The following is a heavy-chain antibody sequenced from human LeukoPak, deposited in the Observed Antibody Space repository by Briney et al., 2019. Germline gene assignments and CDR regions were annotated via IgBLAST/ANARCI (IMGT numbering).Heavy chain of an antibody. D-gene: IGHD2-15*01. J-gene: IGHJ6*03. CDR2: MSGSSTYI. CDR3: AREGGNYFYMDV. V-gene: IGHV3-21*01. Sequence: GGSLRLSCTASGFTFRSYSMSWVRQAPGKGLEWISSMSGSSTYIYYGDSVRGRFTISRVNAKNSLHLQMNSLRADDAGVYYCAREGGNYFYMDVWGIGTTVTISS. CDR1: GFTFRSYS.